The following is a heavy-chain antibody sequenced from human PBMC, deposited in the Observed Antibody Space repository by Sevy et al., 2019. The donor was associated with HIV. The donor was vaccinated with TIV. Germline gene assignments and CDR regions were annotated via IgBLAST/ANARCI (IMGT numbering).Heavy chain of an antibody. CDR1: GFTFSSYW. D-gene: IGHD6-13*01. CDR2: IKQDGSEK. CDR3: AREYSSSWNDY. Sequence: GGSLRLSCAASGFTFSSYWMSWVRQAPGKGLEWVADIKQDGSEKYYVDSAKGRFTISRDNAKNSLYLQMNSLRAEDTAVYYCAREYSSSWNDYWGQGTLVTVSS. J-gene: IGHJ4*02. V-gene: IGHV3-7*01.